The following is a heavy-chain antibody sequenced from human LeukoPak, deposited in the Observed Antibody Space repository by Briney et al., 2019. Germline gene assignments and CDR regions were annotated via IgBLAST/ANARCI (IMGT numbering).Heavy chain of an antibody. CDR1: GFTFSNYW. V-gene: IGHV3-7*03. J-gene: IGHJ3*02. CDR3: TSYPSKRYYGSGIGAFDI. D-gene: IGHD3-10*01. CDR2: IKQDGSEK. Sequence: PGGSLRLSCVASGFTFSNYWMSWVRQAPGKGLEWVANIKQDGSEKYYVDSVKGRFTISRDNAKNSLYLQMNSLKTEDTAVYYCTSYPSKRYYGSGIGAFDIWGQGTMVTVSS.